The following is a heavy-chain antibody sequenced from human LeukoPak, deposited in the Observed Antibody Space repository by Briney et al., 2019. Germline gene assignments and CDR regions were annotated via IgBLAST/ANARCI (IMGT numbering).Heavy chain of an antibody. CDR1: GFTFSSYD. V-gene: IGHV3-13*04. D-gene: IGHD3-3*01. CDR3: ARAIHGFWSGSFDN. CDR2: IGTAGDT. Sequence: GGSLRLSCAASGFTFSSYDMHWVRQTTGKGLEWVSAIGTAGDTYYPGSVKGRVTITRDDVRTTLYLQMNSLRAGDTAVYYCARAIHGFWSGSFDNWGQGTLVTVSS. J-gene: IGHJ4*02.